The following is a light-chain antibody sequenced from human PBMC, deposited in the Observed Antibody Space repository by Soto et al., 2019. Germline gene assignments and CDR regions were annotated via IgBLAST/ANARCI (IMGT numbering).Light chain of an antibody. CDR1: QSISGY. CDR2: AAS. V-gene: IGKV1-39*01. J-gene: IGKJ5*01. CDR3: QQTYSSPIT. Sequence: DTQMNQSPSSLSASVGDSIAITCRASQSISGYLNWYQQKPGKAPKLLISAASILQSGVPSRFSGSGSGTDFTLTISNLQPEDFAGYYCQQTYSSPITFGQGTRLEIK.